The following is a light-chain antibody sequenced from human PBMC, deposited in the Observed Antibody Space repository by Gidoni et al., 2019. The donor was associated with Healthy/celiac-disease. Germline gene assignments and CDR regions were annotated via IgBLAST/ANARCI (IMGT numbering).Light chain of an antibody. CDR2: EVS. Sequence: QSALTPPASVSGSPGQSITISCTGTSRDVGGYNYVSWYQQHPGKAPKLMIYEVSNRPSGVSKRFSGSKSGNTASLTSAGLQAEDEADYYCSSYTSSSSVVFGGGTKLTVL. CDR1: SRDVGGYNY. V-gene: IGLV2-14*01. J-gene: IGLJ2*01. CDR3: SSYTSSSSVV.